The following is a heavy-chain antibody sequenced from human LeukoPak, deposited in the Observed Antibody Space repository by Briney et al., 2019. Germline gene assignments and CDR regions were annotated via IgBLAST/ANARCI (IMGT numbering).Heavy chain of an antibody. J-gene: IGHJ4*02. CDR2: IKHDGSEK. D-gene: IGHD6-13*01. Sequence: GGSLRLSCAASGSTFGSFWMSWVRQAPGKGLAWVANIKHDGSEKYYVDSVKGRFTISRDNAKNSLYLQMNSLRAEDTAVYYCAILLSRQLVQTKPFDYWGQGTLVTVSS. V-gene: IGHV3-7*03. CDR1: GSTFGSFW. CDR3: AILLSRQLVQTKPFDY.